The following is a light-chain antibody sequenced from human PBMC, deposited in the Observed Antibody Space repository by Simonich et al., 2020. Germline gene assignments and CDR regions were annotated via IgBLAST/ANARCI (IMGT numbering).Light chain of an antibody. CDR2: WSS. J-gene: IGKJ4*01. CDR3: QQYYSTPLT. Sequence: DIVMTQSPDSLAVSLGERATINHKSSQSVLYSSNNKNYLAGDQQKPGQPPKLLIYWSSTRESGIPDRFSSSGSGTDFTLTISSLQAEDVAVNYCQQYYSTPLTFGGGTKVEIK. CDR1: QSVLYSSNNKNY. V-gene: IGKV4-1*01.